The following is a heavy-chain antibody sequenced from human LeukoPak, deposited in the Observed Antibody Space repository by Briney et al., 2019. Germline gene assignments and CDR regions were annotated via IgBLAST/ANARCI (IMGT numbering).Heavy chain of an antibody. CDR2: NNGDGSTT. V-gene: IGHV3-74*01. D-gene: IGHD2-15*01. CDR1: GFSLSGYW. J-gene: IGHJ5*02. Sequence: GGSLRLSCVASGFSLSGYWMYWVRQAPGKGLMYISRNNGDGSTTNYADVVRGRFTMSRDNVKNTLYLQMNSLRVEDTAVYYCARDPRNVGLAPWGQGTLVTVPS. CDR3: ARDPRNVGLAP.